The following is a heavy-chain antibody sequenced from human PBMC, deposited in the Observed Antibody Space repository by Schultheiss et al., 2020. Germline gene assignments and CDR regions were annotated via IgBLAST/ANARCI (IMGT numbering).Heavy chain of an antibody. CDR1: GLTVSSNY. CDR3: ASRPSDHDVGLLDY. Sequence: GGSLRLSCAASGLTVSSNYMSWVRQAPGKGLEWVSVIYRGGSTYYADSVKGRFTISRDNSKNTLYLQMNSLRAEDTAVYYCASRPSDHDVGLLDYWGQGTLVTVSS. D-gene: IGHD5-12*01. V-gene: IGHV3-53*01. J-gene: IGHJ4*02. CDR2: IYRGGST.